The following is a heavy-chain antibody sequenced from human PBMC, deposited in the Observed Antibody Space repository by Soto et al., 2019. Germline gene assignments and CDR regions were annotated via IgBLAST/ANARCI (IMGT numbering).Heavy chain of an antibody. CDR1: GFTFSSYW. D-gene: IGHD3-22*01. J-gene: IGHJ5*02. Sequence: PGGSLRLSCAASGFTFSSYWMSWVRQAPGKGLEWVANIKQDGSEKYYVDSVKGRFTISRDNAKNSLYLQMNSLRAEDTAVYYCARSPYYYDSSGYYYEYNWFDPWGQGTLVTVSS. CDR3: ARSPYYYDSSGYYYEYNWFDP. V-gene: IGHV3-7*03. CDR2: IKQDGSEK.